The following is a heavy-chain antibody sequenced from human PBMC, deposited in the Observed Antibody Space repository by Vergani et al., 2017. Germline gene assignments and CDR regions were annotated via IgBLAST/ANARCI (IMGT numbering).Heavy chain of an antibody. J-gene: IGHJ3*02. CDR1: AGSFSGYY. Sequence: QVQLQQWGAGLLKPSETLSLSCAVYAGSFSGYYWSWIRQPPGKGLEWIGEINHSRSTNYNPSLKSRVTISVDTSKNQFSLGLSPVTAADTALYYCARVGVLRNAAGRDAFDIWGQGTMVTVSS. D-gene: IGHD6-13*01. CDR3: ARVGVLRNAAGRDAFDI. CDR2: INHSRST. V-gene: IGHV4-34*01.